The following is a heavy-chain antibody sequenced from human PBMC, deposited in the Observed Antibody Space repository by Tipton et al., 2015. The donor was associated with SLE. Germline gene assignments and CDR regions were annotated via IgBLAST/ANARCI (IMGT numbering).Heavy chain of an antibody. J-gene: IGHJ4*02. CDR1: EFTFSNYA. D-gene: IGHD1-26*01. V-gene: IGHV3-23*01. CDR3: ARGPPGATLGGLDY. Sequence: SLRLSCAASEFTFSNYAMTWVRQAPGKGLEWVSTITGSGDKTYYADSVRGRFTISRDNAKNSLYLQMSSLRVEDTAVYFCARGPPGATLGGLDYWGQGALVTVSS. CDR2: ITGSGDKT.